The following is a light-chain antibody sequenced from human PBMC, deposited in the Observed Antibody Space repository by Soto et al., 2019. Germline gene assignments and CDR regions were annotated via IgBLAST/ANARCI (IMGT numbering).Light chain of an antibody. CDR2: TAS. Sequence: IQLTQFPSFLTASVGDRVTITCRSSQDINYYLAWYQPKPAKAPKLLIYTASTLQCGVPSRFSGSGSGTEFTLTLSSLQPEVFANYYFHHSYSSPPSLGLGTKVDI. CDR3: HHSYSSPPS. CDR1: QDINYY. V-gene: IGKV1-9*01. J-gene: IGKJ1*01.